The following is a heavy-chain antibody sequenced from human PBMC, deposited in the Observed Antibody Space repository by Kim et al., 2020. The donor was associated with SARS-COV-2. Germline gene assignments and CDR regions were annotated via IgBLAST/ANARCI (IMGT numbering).Heavy chain of an antibody. V-gene: IGHV2-5*02. CDR2: IFWDDDK. Sequence: SGPTLVNPTQTLTLTCTFSGFSLTTSGVGVGCIRQSPGKALEWLALIFWDDDKRYSPSLKSRLTIAKDTSKNQVLLTMTNMDPADTATYYCAHFTPVTYFDYWGQGTLVTVSS. CDR3: AHFTPVTYFDY. CDR1: GFSLTTSGVG. D-gene: IGHD4-17*01. J-gene: IGHJ4*02.